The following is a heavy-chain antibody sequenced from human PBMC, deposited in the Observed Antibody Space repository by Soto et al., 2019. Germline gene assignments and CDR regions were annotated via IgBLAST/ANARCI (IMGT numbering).Heavy chain of an antibody. D-gene: IGHD4-17*01. J-gene: IGHJ6*03. Sequence: SETLSLTCTVSGGSISSYYWSWIRQPPGKGLEWIGYIYYSGSTNYNPSLKSRVTISVDTSKNQFSLKLSSVTAADTAVYYCARDRHYGDYGGVAGIYYMDVWGKGTTVTVSS. CDR2: IYYSGST. CDR3: ARDRHYGDYGGVAGIYYMDV. V-gene: IGHV4-59*01. CDR1: GGSISSYY.